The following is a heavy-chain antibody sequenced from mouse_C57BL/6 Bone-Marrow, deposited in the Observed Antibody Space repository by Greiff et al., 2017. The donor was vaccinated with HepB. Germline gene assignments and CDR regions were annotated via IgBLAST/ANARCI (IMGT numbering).Heavy chain of an antibody. J-gene: IGHJ2*01. V-gene: IGHV1-55*01. CDR1: GYTFTSYW. D-gene: IGHD3-2*02. CDR3: ARGAAQATCFDY. CDR2: IYPGSGST. Sequence: QVQLQQPGAELVKPGASVKMSCKASGYTFTSYWITWVKQRPGQGLEWIGDIYPGSGSTNYNEKFKSKATLTVDTSSSTAYMQLSSLTSEDSAVYYCARGAAQATCFDYWGQGTTLTVSS.